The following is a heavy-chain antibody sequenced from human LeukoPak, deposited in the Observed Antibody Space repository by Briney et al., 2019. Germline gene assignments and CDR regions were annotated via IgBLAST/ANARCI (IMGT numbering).Heavy chain of an antibody. CDR2: IKSNTDGGTT. CDR1: GFTFSNAW. CDR3: TTDPRYGSGSYYPRVYSYGMDV. J-gene: IGHJ6*04. Sequence: GGSLRLSCAASGFTFSNAWMSWVRQAPGKGLEWVGRIKSNTDGGTTDYPAPVNGRFTISRDDSKNTLYLQMNSLKTEDTAVYYCTTDPRYGSGSYYPRVYSYGMDVWGKGTTVTVSS. D-gene: IGHD3-10*01. V-gene: IGHV3-15*01.